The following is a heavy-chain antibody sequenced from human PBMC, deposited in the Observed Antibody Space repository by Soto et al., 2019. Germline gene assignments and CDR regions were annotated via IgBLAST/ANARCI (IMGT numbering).Heavy chain of an antibody. CDR1: GLTFSSYW. V-gene: IGHV3-7*05. CDR3: ASPLNSFDI. J-gene: IGHJ3*02. Sequence: EVQVVESGGGLVQPGGSLRLSCAASGLTFSSYWMSWVRQAPGKGLEWVANIKQDGSEKFYVDSVKGRFTISRENGKNSFYLQMNSLRAEDTALYYCASPLNSFDIWGQGTMVTVSS. CDR2: IKQDGSEK.